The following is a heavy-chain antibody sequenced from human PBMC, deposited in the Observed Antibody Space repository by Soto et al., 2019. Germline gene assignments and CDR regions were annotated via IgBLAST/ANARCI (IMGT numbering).Heavy chain of an antibody. CDR1: GLIFSNVW. CDR3: TTNDAFDI. V-gene: IGHV3-15*01. J-gene: IGHJ3*02. Sequence: GGSLRLSCAASGLIFSNVWMSWVRQAPGKGLEWVGRIKNKIDGWTTDYAAPVKGRFTISRDDSKSTMYLQMNSLKTEDTAVYYCTTNDAFDIWGQGTMVTVSS. CDR2: IKNKIDGWTT.